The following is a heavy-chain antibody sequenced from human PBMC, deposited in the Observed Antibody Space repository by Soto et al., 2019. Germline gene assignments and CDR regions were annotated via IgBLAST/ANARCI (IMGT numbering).Heavy chain of an antibody. CDR2: INPSGGST. CDR1: GYTFNRYC. D-gene: IGHD3-22*01. J-gene: IGHJ3*02. CDR3: ARAGGYDCSGYPLGAFDI. Sequence: SVKVSCKASGYTFNRYCMLLVRQAPGHALVWMGIINPSGGSTSYEQRCKGRVTMTRDTSTSTVYMELSSLRSEDTAVYYCARAGGYDCSGYPLGAFDIWGQGTMVTVSS. V-gene: IGHV1-46*02.